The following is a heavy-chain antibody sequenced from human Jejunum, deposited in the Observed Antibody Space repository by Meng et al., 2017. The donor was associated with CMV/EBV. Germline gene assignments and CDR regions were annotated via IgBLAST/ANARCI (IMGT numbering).Heavy chain of an antibody. CDR1: GYTFTTYY. CDR3: ARGQSTLWWYNIDY. CDR2: INPSGGLT. V-gene: IGHV1-46*01. D-gene: IGHD4-23*01. Sequence: GYTFTTYYMDWGRQAPGQGLEWMGVINPSGGLTDYTQKFQGRVTVTRDTSTSTVYMDLSSLRSEDTAVYYCARGQSTLWWYNIDYWGQGTLVTVSS. J-gene: IGHJ4*02.